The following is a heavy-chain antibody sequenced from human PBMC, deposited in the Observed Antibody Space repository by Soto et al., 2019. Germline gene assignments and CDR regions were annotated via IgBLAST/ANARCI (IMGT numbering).Heavy chain of an antibody. Sequence: GALRLSCAASGLTFSSYWMSWVRQAPGKGLEWVANIKQDGSQKYYVDSVKGRFTISRDNAKNSLYLQMNSLRVEDTAVYYCASAYYYDSSGYSPGGYWGQGTLVTVSS. J-gene: IGHJ4*02. CDR1: GLTFSSYW. CDR2: IKQDGSQK. CDR3: ASAYYYDSSGYSPGGY. D-gene: IGHD3-22*01. V-gene: IGHV3-7*01.